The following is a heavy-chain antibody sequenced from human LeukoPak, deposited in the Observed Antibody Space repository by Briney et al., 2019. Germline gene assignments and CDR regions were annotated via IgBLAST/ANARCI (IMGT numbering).Heavy chain of an antibody. CDR3: ARVDSTSPHELDY. Sequence: ASVKVSCKASGYTFTTYGISWVRQAPGQGLEWMGWISAYNGHTNYAQKLQGRVTMTTDASTTTAYMELRSLRSDDTAVYYCARVDSTSPHELDYWGQGTLVTVSS. J-gene: IGHJ4*02. D-gene: IGHD6-6*01. CDR1: GYTFTTYG. CDR2: ISAYNGHT. V-gene: IGHV1-18*01.